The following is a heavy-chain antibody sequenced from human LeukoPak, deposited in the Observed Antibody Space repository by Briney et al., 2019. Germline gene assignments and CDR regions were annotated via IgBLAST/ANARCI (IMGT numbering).Heavy chain of an antibody. CDR1: GFTFSSYW. J-gene: IGHJ4*02. CDR3: ARGNEWAFDY. V-gene: IGHV3-74*01. Sequence: GGSLRLSCAAAGFTFSSYWMHWVRQAPGKGLVWVSRINTDGSSTIYADSVKGRLTISRDNAKNTLYLQMNSLRADDTAVYACARGNEWAFDYWAQGTLVTVSS. CDR2: INTDGSST. D-gene: IGHD1-26*01.